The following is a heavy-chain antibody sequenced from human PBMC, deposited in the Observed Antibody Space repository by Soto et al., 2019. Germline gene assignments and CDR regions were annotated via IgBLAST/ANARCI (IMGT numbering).Heavy chain of an antibody. CDR1: GYTFTSYG. J-gene: IGHJ4*02. V-gene: IGHV1-46*01. CDR2: INPSGGST. D-gene: IGHD3-10*01. Sequence: GASVKVSCKASGYTFTSYGISWVRQAPGQGLEWMGIINPSGGSTSYAQKFQGRVTMTRDTSTSTVYMELSSLRSEDTAVYYCARTITMVRGVIITVDSYGFDYWGQGTLVTVSS. CDR3: ARTITMVRGVIITVDSYGFDY.